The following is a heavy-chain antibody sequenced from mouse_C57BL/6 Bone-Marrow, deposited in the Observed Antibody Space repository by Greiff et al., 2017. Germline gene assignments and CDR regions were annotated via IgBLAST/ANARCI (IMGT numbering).Heavy chain of an antibody. Sequence: VQLQQSGTVLARPGASVKMSCKTSGYTFTSYWMHWVKQRPGQGLEWIGAIYPGNSDTSYNQKFKGKAQLTAVTSASTAYMELSSLTNEDSAVYYCTRSRSTMITTGFAYWGQGTLVTVSA. V-gene: IGHV1-5*01. CDR1: GYTFTSYW. CDR3: TRSRSTMITTGFAY. CDR2: IYPGNSDT. J-gene: IGHJ3*01. D-gene: IGHD2-4*01.